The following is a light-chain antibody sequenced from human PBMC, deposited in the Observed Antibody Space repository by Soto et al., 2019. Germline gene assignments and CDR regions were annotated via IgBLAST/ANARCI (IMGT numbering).Light chain of an antibody. CDR3: QQYGSSLSIT. V-gene: IGKV3-20*01. CDR2: GAS. J-gene: IGKJ5*01. Sequence: EIVLTQSPGTLSLSPGERANLSCRASQSVSSNYFAWYQQKPGQAPRLLIHGASRRATGIPDRFRGSWSGTYFTLTISRLEPEDFAVYYCQQYGSSLSITFGQGTRLEIK. CDR1: QSVSSNY.